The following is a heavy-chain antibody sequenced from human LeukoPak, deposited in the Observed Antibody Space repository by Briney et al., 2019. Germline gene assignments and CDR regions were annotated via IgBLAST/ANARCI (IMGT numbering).Heavy chain of an antibody. CDR3: ARVVVAAVDAFDI. CDR2: IYTSGST. Sequence: SQTLSLTCTVSGGSISSGSYYWSWIRQPAGKGLEWIGRIYTSGSTNYNPPLKSRVTISVDTSKNQFSLKLSSVTAADTAVYYCARVVVAAVDAFDIWGQGTMVTVSS. V-gene: IGHV4-61*02. J-gene: IGHJ3*02. D-gene: IGHD2-15*01. CDR1: GGSISSGSYY.